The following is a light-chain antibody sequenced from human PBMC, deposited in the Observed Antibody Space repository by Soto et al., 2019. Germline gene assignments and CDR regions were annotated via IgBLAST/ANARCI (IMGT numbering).Light chain of an antibody. V-gene: IGKV1-27*01. Sequence: DIQMTQSPSSLSASVGDRVTITCRASQGISNYLAWYQQKPGKVPKLLIYAASTLHSGIPSRFSGSGSGTDFTLTISSLQPEDVATYYCQNYNSALGTFGPGTKVDIK. CDR3: QNYNSALGT. CDR1: QGISNY. J-gene: IGKJ3*01. CDR2: AAS.